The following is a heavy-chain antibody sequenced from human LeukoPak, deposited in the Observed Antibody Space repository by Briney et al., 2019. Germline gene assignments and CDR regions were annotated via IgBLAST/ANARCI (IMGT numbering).Heavy chain of an antibody. V-gene: IGHV3-33*01. Sequence: GGSLRLSCAASGFTFSTYGMHWVRQAPGKGLEWVAVIWYDGSNKYYADSVKGRFTISRDNSKNTLYLQMNSLRAEDTAVYYCARGSWRRRSWDYCDYWGQGTLVTVSS. J-gene: IGHJ4*02. CDR1: GFTFSTYG. CDR2: IWYDGSNK. D-gene: IGHD3-16*01. CDR3: ARGSWRRRSWDYCDY.